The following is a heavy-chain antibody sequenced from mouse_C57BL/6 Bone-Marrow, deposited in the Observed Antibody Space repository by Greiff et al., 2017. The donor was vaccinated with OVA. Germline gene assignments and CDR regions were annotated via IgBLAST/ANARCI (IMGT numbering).Heavy chain of an antibody. V-gene: IGHV1-15*01. CDR2: IDPETGGT. Sequence: VKLMESGAELVRPGASVTLSCKASGYTFTDYEMHWVKQTPVHGLEWIGAIDPETGGTAYNQKFKGKAILTADKSSSTAYMELRSLTSEDSAVYYCTTPYYHYAMDYWGQGTSVTVSS. D-gene: IGHD1-1*01. J-gene: IGHJ4*01. CDR1: GYTFTDYE. CDR3: TTPYYHYAMDY.